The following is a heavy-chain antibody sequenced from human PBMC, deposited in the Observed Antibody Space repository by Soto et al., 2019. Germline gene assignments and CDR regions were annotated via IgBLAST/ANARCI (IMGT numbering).Heavy chain of an antibody. CDR1: GGSFSGYY. D-gene: IGHD6-13*01. Sequence: SETLSLTCAAYGGSFSGYYWSWIRQPPGKGLEWIGEINHSGSTNYNPSPNSRVTISVDTSKNQFSLKLSSVTAADTAGYCCQAAGHDFDYWGQGTLVTVSS. CDR2: INHSGST. CDR3: QAAGHDFDY. V-gene: IGHV4-34*01. J-gene: IGHJ4*02.